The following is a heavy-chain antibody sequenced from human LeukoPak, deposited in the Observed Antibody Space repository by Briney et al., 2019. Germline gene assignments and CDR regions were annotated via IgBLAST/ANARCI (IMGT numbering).Heavy chain of an antibody. CDR2: INHSGST. D-gene: IGHD2-15*01. V-gene: IGHV4-34*01. J-gene: IGHJ4*02. CDR1: GGSFSGYY. CDR3: ARGKGYCSGGSCYAFDY. Sequence: SETLSLTCAVYGGSFSGYYWSWIRQPPGQGLEWIGEINHSGSTNYNPSLKSRVTISVDTSKNQFSLKLSSVTAADTAVYYCARGKGYCSGGSCYAFDYWGQGTLVTVSS.